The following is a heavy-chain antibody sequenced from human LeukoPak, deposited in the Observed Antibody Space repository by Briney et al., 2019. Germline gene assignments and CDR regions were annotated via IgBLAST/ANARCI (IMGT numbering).Heavy chain of an antibody. D-gene: IGHD2-2*01. CDR3: ARKHQQTPWFFLDV. Sequence: GGSLRLSCAGSRIAFRGYAMSWVRQAPGKGLEWVSGIDGGDDRTYYADSVKGRFTISRDTSNNTLFLQMNRLRVEDTAVYFCARKHQQTPWFFLDVWGQGTTVSVSS. CDR1: RIAFRGYA. J-gene: IGHJ6*02. V-gene: IGHV3-23*01. CDR2: IDGGDDRT.